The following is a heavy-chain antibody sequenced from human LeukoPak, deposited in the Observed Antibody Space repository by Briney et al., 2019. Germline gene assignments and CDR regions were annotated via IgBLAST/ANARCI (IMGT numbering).Heavy chain of an antibody. D-gene: IGHD5-12*01. CDR3: ARDRGYVGRYYFDY. V-gene: IGHV4-31*03. J-gene: IGHJ4*02. Sequence: KPSQTLSLTCTVSGGSISSGGYYWSWIRQHPGKGLVWIGYIYYSGSTYYNPSLKSRVTISVDTSKNQFSLKLSSVTAADTAMYYCARDRGYVGRYYFDYWGQGTLVTVSS. CDR1: GGSISSGGYY. CDR2: IYYSGST.